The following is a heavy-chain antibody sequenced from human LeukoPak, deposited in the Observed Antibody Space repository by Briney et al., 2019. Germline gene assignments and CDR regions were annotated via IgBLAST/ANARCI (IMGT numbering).Heavy chain of an antibody. Sequence: GGSLRLSCAASGFTFSSYGMHWVRQAPGKGLEWVAFIRYDGSNKYYADSVKGRFTISRDNSKNTLYLQMNSLRAEDTAVYYCAKGDGEYCSSTSCHGAYDAFDIWGQGTMVTVSS. CDR1: GFTFSSYG. CDR3: AKGDGEYCSSTSCHGAYDAFDI. CDR2: IRYDGSNK. J-gene: IGHJ3*02. D-gene: IGHD2-2*01. V-gene: IGHV3-30*02.